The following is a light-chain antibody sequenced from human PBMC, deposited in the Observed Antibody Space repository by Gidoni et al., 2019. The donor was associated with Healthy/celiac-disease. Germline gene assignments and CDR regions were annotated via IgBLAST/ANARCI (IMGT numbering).Light chain of an antibody. CDR2: GNS. V-gene: IGLV1-40*01. CDR3: QSYDSSLTPFVV. J-gene: IGLJ2*01. Sequence: QSVLTQPPSVSGAPGQRVTISCTGSSSNIGAGYDVHWYQQLPGTAPKLLIYGNSNRPSGVPDRFSGSKSGTSASLAITGLQAEDEADYYCQSYDSSLTPFVVFGGGTKLXVX. CDR1: SSNIGAGYD.